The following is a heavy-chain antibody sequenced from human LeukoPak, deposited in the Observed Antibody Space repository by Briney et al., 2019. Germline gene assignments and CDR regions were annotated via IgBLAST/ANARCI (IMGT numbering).Heavy chain of an antibody. V-gene: IGHV3-30-3*01. J-gene: IGHJ4*02. Sequence: PGGSLRLSCAASGFTFSSYAMHWVRQAPGKGLEWVAVISYDGSNKYYADSVKGRFTISRDNSKNTLYLQMNSLRAEDTAVYYCARDAYEYCSSTSCHQPLTRWTFDYWGQGTLVTVSS. CDR3: ARDAYEYCSSTSCHQPLTRWTFDY. CDR1: GFTFSSYA. CDR2: ISYDGSNK. D-gene: IGHD2-2*01.